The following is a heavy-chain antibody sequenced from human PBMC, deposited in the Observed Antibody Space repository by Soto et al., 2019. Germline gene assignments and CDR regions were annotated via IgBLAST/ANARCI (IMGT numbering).Heavy chain of an antibody. V-gene: IGHV3-30-3*01. Sequence: QVQLVESGGGVVQPGRSLRLSCAASGFTFSSYAMHWVRQAPGKGLEWVAVISYDGSNKYYADSVKGRFTISRDNSKNPVYLQKNSLGAEDTAVYYGARDQYSYGYTFAYGGQGTLVPVSS. D-gene: IGHD5-18*01. CDR1: GFTFSSYA. J-gene: IGHJ4*02. CDR2: ISYDGSNK. CDR3: ARDQYSYGYTFAY.